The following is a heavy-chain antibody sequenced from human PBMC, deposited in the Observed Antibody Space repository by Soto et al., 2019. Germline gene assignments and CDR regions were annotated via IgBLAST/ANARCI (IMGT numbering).Heavy chain of an antibody. J-gene: IGHJ4*02. Sequence: SETLSLTCTVSGGSISSYYWSWIRQPPGKGLEWVGYIYFTGTTLYNPSLKSRLAISVDTSKNQFSLKLTSVTAADTAVYYCARDWGSSGWPNWGQGVLVTVSS. CDR3: ARDWGSSGWPN. CDR2: IYFTGTT. V-gene: IGHV4-59*12. CDR1: GGSISSYY. D-gene: IGHD6-19*01.